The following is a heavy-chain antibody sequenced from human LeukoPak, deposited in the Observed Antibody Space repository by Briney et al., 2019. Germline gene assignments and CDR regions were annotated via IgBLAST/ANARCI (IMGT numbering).Heavy chain of an antibody. CDR2: IYYSGST. CDR3: ASLPYYYDSSGYYFDY. Sequence: SETLSLTCTVSGGSISSYYWSWILQPPGKGLEWIGYIYYSGSTNYNPSLKSRVTISVDTSKNQFSLKLSSVTAADTAVYYCASLPYYYDSSGYYFDYWGQGTLVTVSS. D-gene: IGHD3-22*01. J-gene: IGHJ4*02. V-gene: IGHV4-59*01. CDR1: GGSISSYY.